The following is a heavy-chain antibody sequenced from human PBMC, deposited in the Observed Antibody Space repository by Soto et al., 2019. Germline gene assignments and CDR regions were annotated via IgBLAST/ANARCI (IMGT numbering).Heavy chain of an antibody. Sequence: SETLSLSGTVSGDSISTYYSGWLRQPTGKGLEYIGYIYNSGSTNYNPSLKSRVAISADTSKNQFSLKMRSVTAADTAVYYCARATPVRLKGFYFDYWGQGVLVTVSS. CDR1: GDSISTYY. V-gene: IGHV4-59*01. CDR3: ARATPVRLKGFYFDY. CDR2: IYNSGST. J-gene: IGHJ4*02. D-gene: IGHD4-17*01.